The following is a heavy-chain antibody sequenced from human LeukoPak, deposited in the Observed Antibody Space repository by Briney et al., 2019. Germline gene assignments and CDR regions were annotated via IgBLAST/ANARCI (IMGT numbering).Heavy chain of an antibody. V-gene: IGHV3-30-3*01. CDR1: GFTFSRYD. Sequence: GGSLRLSCVASGFTFSRYDMHWVRQAPGKGLEWVAVIANDGSNEIYADSVKGRFTISRDNAKNSLYLQMNSLRAEDTAVYYCARVLTAFYYYYMDVWGKGTTVTVSS. J-gene: IGHJ6*03. CDR2: IANDGSNE. D-gene: IGHD2-21*02. CDR3: ARVLTAFYYYYMDV.